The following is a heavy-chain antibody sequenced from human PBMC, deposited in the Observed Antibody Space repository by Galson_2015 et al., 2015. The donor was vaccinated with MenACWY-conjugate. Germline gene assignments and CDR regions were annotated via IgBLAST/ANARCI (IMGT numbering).Heavy chain of an antibody. CDR1: GFAFSQYW. Sequence: SLRLSCAASGFAFSQYWMTWVRQAPGKGLEWVANINRDGSETHYVDSVEGRFIMSRDNAKESLYLQMKSLRGEDTAIYYCARARDYSFPFIDVWGKGTTVTVSS. CDR3: ARARDYSFPFIDV. CDR2: INRDGSET. J-gene: IGHJ6*03. V-gene: IGHV3-7*03.